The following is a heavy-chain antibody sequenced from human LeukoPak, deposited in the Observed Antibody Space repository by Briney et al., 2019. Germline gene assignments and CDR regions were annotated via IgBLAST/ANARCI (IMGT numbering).Heavy chain of an antibody. J-gene: IGHJ3*02. D-gene: IGHD2-8*02. CDR3: ARRGTGGRSFDI. Sequence: SETLSLTCTVSGGSVSSGSYYWTWIRQPPGKGLEWTGYISYSGSTNFNPSLKSRVTISVDTSKNQFSLNLSSVTAADTAVYYCARRGTGGRSFDIWGQGTMVTVSS. CDR2: ISYSGST. CDR1: GGSVSSGSYY. V-gene: IGHV4-61*01.